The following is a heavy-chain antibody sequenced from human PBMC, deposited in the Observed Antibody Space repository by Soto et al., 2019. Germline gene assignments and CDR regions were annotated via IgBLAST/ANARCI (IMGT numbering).Heavy chain of an antibody. CDR1: GGYISSSNC. Sequence: SETQSLTYAVSGGYISSSNCCSRVRQPPGKGLEWIGEIYHSGRTNYNPSLKSRVIISVDKSKNQFSLKLSSVTAADTAVYYCARRYGSAIDYWGQGTLVTVSS. V-gene: IGHV4-4*02. CDR2: IYHSGRT. J-gene: IGHJ4*02. CDR3: ARRYGSAIDY. D-gene: IGHD1-26*01.